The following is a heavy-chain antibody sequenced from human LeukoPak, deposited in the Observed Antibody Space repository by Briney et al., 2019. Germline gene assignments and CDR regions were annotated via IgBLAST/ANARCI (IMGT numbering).Heavy chain of an antibody. Sequence: GGSLRLSCTASGFTVSSNYMNWVRQAPGKGLEWVSVIYSGGATYYADSVKGRFTISRDNSKNTVSLQMNSLRVEDTAVYYCARHFRKWIFDYWGQGTLVTVSS. CDR2: IYSGGAT. J-gene: IGHJ4*02. CDR1: GFTVSSNY. CDR3: ARHFRKWIFDY. V-gene: IGHV3-66*04. D-gene: IGHD5-12*01.